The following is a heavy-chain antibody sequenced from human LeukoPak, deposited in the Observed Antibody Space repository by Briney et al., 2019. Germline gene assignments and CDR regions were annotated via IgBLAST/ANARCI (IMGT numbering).Heavy chain of an antibody. J-gene: IGHJ4*02. CDR2: INIDGSSG. D-gene: IGHD2-2*01. Sequence: PGGSLRLSCAASGFTFRSYWMHWVRQAPGKGLVWVSRINIDGSSGSYADSVEGRFTISRDNAKNTVYLQMNSLRAEDTAVYYCARGGEYQLPSVSDYWGQGTLVTVSS. CDR3: ARGGEYQLPSVSDY. V-gene: IGHV3-74*01. CDR1: GFTFRSYW.